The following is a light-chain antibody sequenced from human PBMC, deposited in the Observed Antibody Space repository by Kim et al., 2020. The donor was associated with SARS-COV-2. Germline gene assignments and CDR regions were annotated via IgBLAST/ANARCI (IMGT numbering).Light chain of an antibody. CDR2: DTS. CDR3: QQYDSLPLT. CDR1: QDITNS. Sequence: DIQMTQSPSSLSASVGDRLTITCQASQDITNSLNWYQQKSGKVPKLLIYDTSNLEAGVPSRFSGSGFGTDFTFTISSLQPEDIATYYCQQYDSLPLTFGGGTKVDIK. V-gene: IGKV1-33*01. J-gene: IGKJ4*01.